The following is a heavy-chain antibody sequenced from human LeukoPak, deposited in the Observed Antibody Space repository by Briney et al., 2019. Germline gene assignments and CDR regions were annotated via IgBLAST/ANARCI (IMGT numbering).Heavy chain of an antibody. J-gene: IGHJ3*02. V-gene: IGHV3-23*01. CDR3: ARHRSGGSQDDAFDI. D-gene: IGHD2-15*01. Sequence: PGGSLRLSCVASGFTFSTYAMGWVRQVPGKGLEWVSSVSESGGSTYYADSVKGRFTISRDNSKDTLSLQMNSLRAEDTAVYYCARHRSGGSQDDAFDIWGQGTMVTVSS. CDR1: GFTFSTYA. CDR2: VSESGGST.